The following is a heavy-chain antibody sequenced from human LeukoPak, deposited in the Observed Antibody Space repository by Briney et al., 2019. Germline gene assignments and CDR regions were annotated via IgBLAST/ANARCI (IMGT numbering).Heavy chain of an antibody. CDR2: IFYGGTITS. D-gene: IGHD4-23*01. CDR1: GGSINSYY. V-gene: IGHV4-59*01. Sequence: SETLSLTCAVSGGSINSYYWSWIRQPPGKGLEWIGYIFYGGTITSNYNPSLKSRVTISIDTSEKQFSLKLSSVTAADTAVYYCARQWYGGHGIFDYWGQGALLTVSS. CDR3: ARQWYGGHGIFDY. J-gene: IGHJ4*02.